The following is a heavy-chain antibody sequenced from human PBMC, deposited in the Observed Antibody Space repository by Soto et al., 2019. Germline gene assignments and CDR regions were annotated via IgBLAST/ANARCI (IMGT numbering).Heavy chain of an antibody. V-gene: IGHV3-30*18. CDR2: ISNDGNNK. J-gene: IGHJ3*02. CDR3: ANGGISSSSVDAFEI. D-gene: IGHD6-6*01. CDR1: GLTFSSYG. Sequence: QVQLVESGGGVVQPGRYLRLSCAASGLTFSSYGMHWVRQAPGKGLEWVAIISNDGNNKYYAESVKGRFAISRDNSKNTLWLQMNSLRLEDTAVYYCANGGISSSSVDAFEIWGQGTMVTVSS.